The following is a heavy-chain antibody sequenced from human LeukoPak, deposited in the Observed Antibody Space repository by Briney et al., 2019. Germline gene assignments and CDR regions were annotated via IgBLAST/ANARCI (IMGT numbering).Heavy chain of an antibody. CDR1: GYSFTSYC. D-gene: IGHD3-22*01. J-gene: IGHJ3*02. V-gene: IGHV5-51*01. CDR2: IYPGDSDT. CDR3: ARQKGAYYYDSSGYGAFDI. Sequence: GESLKISCKGSGYSFTSYCIGWVRQMSGKGLAWMGIIYPGDSDTRYSPSFQGQVTISADKSISTAYLQWSSLKASDTAMYYCARQKGAYYYDSSGYGAFDIWGQGTMVTVSS.